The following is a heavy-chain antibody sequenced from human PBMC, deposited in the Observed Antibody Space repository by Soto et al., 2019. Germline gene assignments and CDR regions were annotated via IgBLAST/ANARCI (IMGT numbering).Heavy chain of an antibody. Sequence: QVQLVESGGGVVQPGTSLTLSCATSGFIFSNYGMQWVRQAPGRGLEWVAVISHEGSLKYYADSVQGRFTLSRDSSKNTVYLQMNSLRTEDTALYYCAKEGKVRRSDTWDLDYWGQGTLVTVSS. CDR2: ISHEGSLK. V-gene: IGHV3-30*18. D-gene: IGHD1-26*01. J-gene: IGHJ4*02. CDR3: AKEGKVRRSDTWDLDY. CDR1: GFIFSNYG.